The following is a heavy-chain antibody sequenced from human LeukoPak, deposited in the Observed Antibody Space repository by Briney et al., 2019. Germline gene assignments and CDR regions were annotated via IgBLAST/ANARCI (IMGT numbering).Heavy chain of an antibody. CDR3: AKDVHVVVPAAITAGFDY. CDR2: IWYDGSNK. CDR1: GFTFSSYG. J-gene: IGHJ4*02. V-gene: IGHV3-33*06. Sequence: GGSLRLSCAASGFTFSSYGMHWVRQAPGKGLEWVAVIWYDGSNKYYADSVKGRFTISRDNSKNTLYLQMNSLRAEDTAVYYCAKDVHVVVPAAITAGFDYWGQGTLVTVSS. D-gene: IGHD2-2*02.